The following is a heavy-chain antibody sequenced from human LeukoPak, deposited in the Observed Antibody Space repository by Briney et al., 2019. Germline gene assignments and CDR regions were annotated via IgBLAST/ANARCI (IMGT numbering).Heavy chain of an antibody. CDR1: GFTFSGSA. Sequence: GGSLRLSCAASGFTFSGSAMHWVRQASGKGLEWVGRIRSKANSYATAYAASVKGRFTISRDDSKNTAYLQMNSLRPEDTAVYYCATPKADYYPFDYWGQGTLVTVSS. CDR2: IRSKANSYAT. V-gene: IGHV3-73*01. D-gene: IGHD3-22*01. J-gene: IGHJ4*02. CDR3: ATPKADYYPFDY.